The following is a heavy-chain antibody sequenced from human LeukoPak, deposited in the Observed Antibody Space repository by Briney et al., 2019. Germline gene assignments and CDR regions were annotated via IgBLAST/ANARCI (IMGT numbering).Heavy chain of an antibody. Sequence: GGSLRLSCAASGFTFSSYGMHWVRQAPGKGLEWVAVISYDGSNKYYADSVKGRFTISRDNSKNTLYLQMNSLRAEDTAVYYCAKAHSSGWGDWFDPWGQGTLVTVSS. CDR2: ISYDGSNK. J-gene: IGHJ5*02. CDR1: GFTFSSYG. CDR3: AKAHSSGWGDWFDP. D-gene: IGHD6-19*01. V-gene: IGHV3-30*18.